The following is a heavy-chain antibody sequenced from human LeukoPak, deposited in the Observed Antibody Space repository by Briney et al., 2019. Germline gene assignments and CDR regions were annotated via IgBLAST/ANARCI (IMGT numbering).Heavy chain of an antibody. D-gene: IGHD3-10*01. CDR1: GFSFRSYW. V-gene: IGHV3-7*01. Sequence: GGSLRLSCAASGFSFRSYWMDWVRQTPEKGLEWVANIKQDRIEKYFVDSVKGRFAISRDNAKNSLYLQMNNLRAEVTAVYYCAREAMVRGVPDAFDIWGQGTVVTVSS. J-gene: IGHJ3*02. CDR2: IKQDRIEK. CDR3: AREAMVRGVPDAFDI.